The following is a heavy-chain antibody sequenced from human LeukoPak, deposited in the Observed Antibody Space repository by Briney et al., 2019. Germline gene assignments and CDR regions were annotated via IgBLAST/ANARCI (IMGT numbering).Heavy chain of an antibody. CDR3: AKLTRYYITAFDI. V-gene: IGHV3-23*01. CDR2: ISGSGGST. CDR1: GFTFSIYA. Sequence: GGSLRLSCATSGFTFSIYAMTWVRQAPGKGLEWVSTISGSGGSTYYADSVKGRFTISRDNSKNTLYLQMNSLRAEDTAVYYCAKLTRYYITAFDIWGQGTMVTVSS. J-gene: IGHJ3*02. D-gene: IGHD2/OR15-2a*01.